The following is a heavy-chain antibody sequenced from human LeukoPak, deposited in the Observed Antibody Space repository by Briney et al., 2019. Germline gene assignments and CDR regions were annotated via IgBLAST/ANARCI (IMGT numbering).Heavy chain of an antibody. Sequence: GGSLRLSCAASGFTFSSYSMNWVRQAPGKGLEWVSSISSSSSYIYYADSVKGRFTISRDNAKNSLYLQMNSLRAEDTAVYHCASAAEAGLDYWGQGSLVTVSS. CDR2: ISSSSSYI. CDR1: GFTFSSYS. D-gene: IGHD6-13*01. V-gene: IGHV3-21*01. CDR3: ASAAEAGLDY. J-gene: IGHJ4*02.